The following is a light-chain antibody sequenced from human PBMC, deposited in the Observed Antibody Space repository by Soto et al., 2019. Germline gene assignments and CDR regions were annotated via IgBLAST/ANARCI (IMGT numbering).Light chain of an antibody. CDR3: SSFTGSIAPII. J-gene: IGLJ1*01. V-gene: IGLV2-14*01. CDR2: EVS. Sequence: QSVLTQPASVSGSPGQSITISCTGTSTDVGGYNFLSWYQQHPGKAPKLIIFEVSHRPSGVSHRFSGSKSGNTASLTISGLQAEDEADYYCSSFTGSIAPIIFGTGTRSPS. CDR1: STDVGGYNF.